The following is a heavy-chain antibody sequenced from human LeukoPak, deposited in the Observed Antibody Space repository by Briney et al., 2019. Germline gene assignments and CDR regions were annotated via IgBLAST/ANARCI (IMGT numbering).Heavy chain of an antibody. CDR1: GGSISSGDYY. V-gene: IGHV4-30-4*08. Sequence: SETLSLTCTVSGGSISSGDYYWSWIRQPPGKGLEWIGYIYYSGSTYYNPSLKGRVTISVDTSKNQFSLKLSSVTAADTAVYYCARVGIVGATDYWGQGTLVTVSS. CDR3: ARVGIVGATDY. J-gene: IGHJ4*02. D-gene: IGHD1-26*01. CDR2: IYYSGST.